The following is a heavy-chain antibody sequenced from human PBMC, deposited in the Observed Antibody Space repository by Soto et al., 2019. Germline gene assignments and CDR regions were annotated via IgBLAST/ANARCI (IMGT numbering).Heavy chain of an antibody. Sequence: QVQLQESGPGLVKPSQTLSLTCTVSGGSISSGGYYWSWIRQHPGKGLEWIGYIYYSGSTYYNPSLKSRVTISVDTSKNQFSLKLSSVTAADTAVYYCAARRPPNYYDSSGDFDYWGQGTLVTVSS. D-gene: IGHD3-22*01. V-gene: IGHV4-31*03. J-gene: IGHJ4*02. CDR1: GGSISSGGYY. CDR2: IYYSGST. CDR3: AARRPPNYYDSSGDFDY.